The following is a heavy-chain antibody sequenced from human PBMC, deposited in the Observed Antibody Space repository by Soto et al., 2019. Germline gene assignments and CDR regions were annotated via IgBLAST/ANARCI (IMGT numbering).Heavy chain of an antibody. D-gene: IGHD1-1*01. CDR2: MSHSGGT. V-gene: IGHV4-34*01. CDR3: ARLERGSATTVVDAFDI. Sequence: QVQLQQWGAGLLKPSETLSLTCAVYGGFVTSGSYYWSWIRQPPGKGLEWIGEMSHSGGTHFNPSFKSRVTISVDTSKNQFTLKMSSVTAADSALYYCARLERGSATTVVDAFDIWGPGTMVTVSS. J-gene: IGHJ3*02. CDR1: GGFVTSGSYY.